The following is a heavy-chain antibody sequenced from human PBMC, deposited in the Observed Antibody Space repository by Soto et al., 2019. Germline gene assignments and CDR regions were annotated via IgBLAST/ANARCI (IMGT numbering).Heavy chain of an antibody. CDR1: GFTFSTYA. Sequence: GGSLRFSCAASGFTFSTYAMSWVRQAPGKGLEWVSAISRSVGSTYYADSVKGRFTISRDNSKNTVYLQMNSLRAEDTAVYYCAAYCTTTSCYPWGQGTLVTVSS. CDR2: ISRSVGST. V-gene: IGHV3-23*01. CDR3: AAYCTTTSCYP. J-gene: IGHJ5*02. D-gene: IGHD2-2*01.